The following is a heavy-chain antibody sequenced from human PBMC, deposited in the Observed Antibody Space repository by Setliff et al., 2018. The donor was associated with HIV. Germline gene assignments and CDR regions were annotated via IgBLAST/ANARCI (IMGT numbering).Heavy chain of an antibody. D-gene: IGHD3-22*01. V-gene: IGHV1-3*04. CDR3: ASRSSGYLFDY. CDR2: INTANYKT. Sequence: ASVKVSCKASGYIFSSYTMHWVRQAPGQRLEWMGWINTANYKTKYSQKFQGRVTITRDTSASTAYMELSSLRSEDTAVYYCASRSSGYLFDYWGQGTLVTVSS. J-gene: IGHJ4*02. CDR1: GYIFSSYT.